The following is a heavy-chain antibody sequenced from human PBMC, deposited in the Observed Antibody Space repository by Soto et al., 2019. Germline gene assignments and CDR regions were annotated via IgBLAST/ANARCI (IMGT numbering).Heavy chain of an antibody. Sequence: ASLKVSCKASGYTFTGYYMHWVRQAPGQGLEWMGWINPNSGGTDYAQKFQGWVTMTRDTSISTAYMELSRLRSDDTAVYYCARGHQLLCYYCGMDVWGQGTTVTVSS. CDR3: ARGHQLLCYYCGMDV. J-gene: IGHJ6*02. CDR2: INPNSGGT. CDR1: GYTFTGYY. D-gene: IGHD2-2*01. V-gene: IGHV1-2*04.